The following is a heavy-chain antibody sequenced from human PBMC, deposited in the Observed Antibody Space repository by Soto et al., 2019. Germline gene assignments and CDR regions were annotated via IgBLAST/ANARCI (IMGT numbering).Heavy chain of an antibody. CDR2: IYYSGST. CDR3: ARDSYDSSGYYYGYFDY. Sequence: PSETLSLTCTVSGGSISSYYWSWIRQPPGKGLEWIGYIYYSGSTNYNPSLKSRVTISVDTSKNQFSLKLSSVTAADTAVYYCARDSYDSSGYYYGYFDYWGQGTLVIVSS. D-gene: IGHD3-22*01. CDR1: GGSISSYY. J-gene: IGHJ4*02. V-gene: IGHV4-59*01.